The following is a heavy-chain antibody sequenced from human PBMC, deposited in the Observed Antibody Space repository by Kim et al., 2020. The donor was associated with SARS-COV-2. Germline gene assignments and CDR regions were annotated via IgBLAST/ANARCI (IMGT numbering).Heavy chain of an antibody. D-gene: IGHD6-13*01. CDR3: AREKSSSWSNVFDY. V-gene: IGHV4-34*01. CDR1: GGSFSGYY. CDR2: INHSGST. J-gene: IGHJ4*02. Sequence: SETLSLTCAVYGGSFSGYYWSWIRQPPGKGLEWIGEINHSGSTNYNPSLKSRVTISVDTSKNQFSLKLSSVTAADTAVYYCAREKSSSWSNVFDYWGQGT.